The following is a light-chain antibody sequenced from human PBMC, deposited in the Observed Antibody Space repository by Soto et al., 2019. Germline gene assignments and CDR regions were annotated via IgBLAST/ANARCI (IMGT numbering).Light chain of an antibody. CDR1: SSDVGGYNF. Sequence: QSALTQPASMSGSPGQSITISCTGTSSDVGGYNFVSWYQQHPGKAPKLMIYHVTNRPSGVSSRFSGSKSGNTASLTISGLQAEDEADYYCSSYTSNITPYVFGTATKLTVL. V-gene: IGLV2-14*01. CDR3: SSYTSNITPYV. CDR2: HVT. J-gene: IGLJ1*01.